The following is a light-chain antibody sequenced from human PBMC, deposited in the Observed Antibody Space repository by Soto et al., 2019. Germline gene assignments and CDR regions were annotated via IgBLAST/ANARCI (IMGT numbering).Light chain of an antibody. J-gene: IGLJ1*01. V-gene: IGLV2-14*03. CDR3: SSYTISRTYV. CDR2: NVY. CDR1: NSDVGSYNY. Sequence: QSALTQPSSFSGSPGQSITISCTGTNSDVGSYNYVSWHQQHPGKAPKLMIYNVYDRPSGISNRFSGSKSGNTASLTISGLQGEDEADYYCSSYTISRTYVFGTRTKVTVL.